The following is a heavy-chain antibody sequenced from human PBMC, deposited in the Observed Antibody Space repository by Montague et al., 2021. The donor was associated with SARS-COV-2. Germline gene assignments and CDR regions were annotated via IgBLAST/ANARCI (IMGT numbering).Heavy chain of an antibody. CDR3: AREESVGLGYYGMDV. D-gene: IGHD3-10*01. V-gene: IGHV3-48*03. CDR1: GFIFSSYE. CDR2: ISSSGSTI. J-gene: IGHJ6*02. Sequence: SLRLSCAASGFIFSSYEMNWVRQAPGKGLEWVSYISSSGSTIYYADSVKGRFTISRDNAKNLLYLQMNSLRAEDTAVYYCAREESVGLGYYGMDVWGQGTTVTVSS.